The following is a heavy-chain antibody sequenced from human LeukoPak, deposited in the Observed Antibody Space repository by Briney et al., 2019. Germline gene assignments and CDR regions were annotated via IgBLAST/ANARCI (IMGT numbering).Heavy chain of an antibody. Sequence: ASVKVSCKASGGTFSSYAISWVRQAPGQGLEWMGGIIPIFGTANYAQKFQGRVTITADESTSTAYMELSSLRSEDTAVYYCARYSGYDAREGFDYWGQGTLVTVSS. D-gene: IGHD5-12*01. CDR1: GGTFSSYA. CDR2: IIPIFGTA. V-gene: IGHV1-69*13. J-gene: IGHJ4*02. CDR3: ARYSGYDAREGFDY.